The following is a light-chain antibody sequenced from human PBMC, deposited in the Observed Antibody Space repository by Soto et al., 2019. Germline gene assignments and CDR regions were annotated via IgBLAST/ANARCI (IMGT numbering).Light chain of an antibody. CDR1: QSVSSN. CDR2: GAY. CDR3: QQYNNWPYT. V-gene: IGKV3-15*01. J-gene: IGKJ2*01. Sequence: EIVMTQSPATLSVSPGEGATLSCRASQSVSSNLAWYQQEPGQAPRLLIYGAYIRATGIPARISGSGSGTEFTLTISSLQSEDFAVYYCQQYNNWPYTFGQGTKLEIK.